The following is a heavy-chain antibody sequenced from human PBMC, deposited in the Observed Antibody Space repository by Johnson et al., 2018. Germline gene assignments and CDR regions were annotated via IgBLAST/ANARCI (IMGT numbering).Heavy chain of an antibody. V-gene: IGHV3-7*01. Sequence: VQLVQSGGGLVQPGGSLRLSCAASGFTFSNYWMTWVRQAPGKGLEWVAKIKQEGREKYSVDFVKGRFTISRDNGKKSLYLQMNSLRAEDTAVYYCARDDTTCFDYWGQGTLVTVSS. CDR2: IKQEGREK. CDR3: ARDDTTCFDY. D-gene: IGHD1-1*01. CDR1: GFTFSNYW. J-gene: IGHJ4*02.